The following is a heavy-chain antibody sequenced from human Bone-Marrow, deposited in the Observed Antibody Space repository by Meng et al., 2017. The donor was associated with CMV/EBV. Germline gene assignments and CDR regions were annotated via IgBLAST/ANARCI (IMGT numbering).Heavy chain of an antibody. CDR2: IKQDGGET. J-gene: IGHJ4*02. V-gene: IGHV3-7*01. CDR3: ARNGRVATTNPFDS. CDR1: GFTFSSYW. Sequence: GESLKISCAASGFTFSSYWMSWVRQAPGKGLEWVANIKQDGGETYYAASVKGRFTISRDNAKKSLYLQMNSLRAEDTAVYFCARNGRVATTNPFDSWGQGSLVTVSS. D-gene: IGHD5-12*01.